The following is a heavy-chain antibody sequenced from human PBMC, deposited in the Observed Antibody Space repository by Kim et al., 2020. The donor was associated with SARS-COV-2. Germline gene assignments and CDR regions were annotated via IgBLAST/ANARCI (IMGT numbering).Heavy chain of an antibody. D-gene: IGHD3-10*01. CDR2: INTNTGNP. CDR3: ARIPVRLLWFGELLNGLDY. V-gene: IGHV7-4-1*02. Sequence: ASVKVSCKASGYTFTSYAMNWVRQAPGQGLEWMGWINTNTGNPTYAQGFTGRFVFSLDTSVSTAYLQISSLKAEDTAVYYCARIPVRLLWFGELLNGLDYGGQGTRVSVSS. J-gene: IGHJ4*02. CDR1: GYTFTSYA.